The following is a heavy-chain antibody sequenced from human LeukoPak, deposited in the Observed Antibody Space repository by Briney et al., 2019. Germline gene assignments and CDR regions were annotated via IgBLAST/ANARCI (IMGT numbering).Heavy chain of an antibody. CDR1: GFTFSSYS. V-gene: IGHV3-21*04. CDR2: ISSSSSYI. J-gene: IGHJ4*02. CDR3: AKEGRITMVRGVIAHSDY. Sequence: GGSLRLSCAASGFTFSSYSMNWVRQAPGKGLEWVSSISSSSSYIYYADSVKGRFTISRDNAKNSLYLQMNSLRAEDTAVYYCAKEGRITMVRGVIAHSDYWGQGTLVTVSS. D-gene: IGHD3-10*01.